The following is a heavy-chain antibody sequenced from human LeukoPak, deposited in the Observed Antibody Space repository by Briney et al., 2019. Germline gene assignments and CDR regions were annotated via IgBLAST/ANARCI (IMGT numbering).Heavy chain of an antibody. CDR2: ISSGSSYI. CDR1: GFTFSSFS. V-gene: IGHV3-21*01. CDR3: ARPPFEYSSSSGWFDP. J-gene: IGHJ5*02. Sequence: GGSLRLSCAASGFTFSSFSMNWVRQAPGKGLEWVSSISSGSSYIYYADSVKGRFTISRDNAKNSLYLQMNSLRAEDTAVYYCARPPFEYSSSSGWFDPWGQGTLVTVSS. D-gene: IGHD6-6*01.